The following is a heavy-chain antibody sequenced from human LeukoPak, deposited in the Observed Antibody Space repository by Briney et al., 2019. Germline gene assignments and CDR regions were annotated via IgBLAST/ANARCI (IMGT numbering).Heavy chain of an antibody. CDR2: INQDGSQK. CDR3: ASEWY. Sequence: PGGSLRLSCAVSGFTLSSDWMRWVRQAPGKGLEWVASINQDGSQKYYVDSVKGRYTISRDNAKNSLYLQMNSLSVDDTAVYYCASEWYWGQGTLVTVSS. CDR1: GFTLSSDW. J-gene: IGHJ4*02. V-gene: IGHV3-7*01.